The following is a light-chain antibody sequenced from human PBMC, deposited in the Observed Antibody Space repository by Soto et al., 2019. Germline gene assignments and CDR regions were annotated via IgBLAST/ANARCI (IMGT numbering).Light chain of an antibody. CDR3: ETWDSGLSAGI. Sequence: QSVLTQPPSVSAAPGQRVTISCSGNNSNVGNNFVSWYQQFPGTAPKLLIYDTNKRPSGIPDRFSGSKTGTSATLGITELQTGDEADYYCETWDSGLSAGIFGGGTQLTVL. V-gene: IGLV1-51*01. CDR1: NSNVGNNF. CDR2: DTN. J-gene: IGLJ2*01.